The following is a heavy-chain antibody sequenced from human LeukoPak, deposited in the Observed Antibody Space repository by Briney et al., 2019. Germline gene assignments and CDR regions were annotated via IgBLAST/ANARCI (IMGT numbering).Heavy chain of an antibody. CDR2: IWYDGSNK. D-gene: IGHD3-10*01. J-gene: IGHJ6*02. Sequence: GGSLRLSCAASGFTFSSYGMHWVRQAPGKGLEWVAVIWYDGSNKYYADSVKGRFTISSDNSKNTLYLQMNSLRAEDTAVYYCARDIYGSGSYYSPLYYYGMDVWGQGTTVTVSS. V-gene: IGHV3-33*01. CDR3: ARDIYGSGSYYSPLYYYGMDV. CDR1: GFTFSSYG.